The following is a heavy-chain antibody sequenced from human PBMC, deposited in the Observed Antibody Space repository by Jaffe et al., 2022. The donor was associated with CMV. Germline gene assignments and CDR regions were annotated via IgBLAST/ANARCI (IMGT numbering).Heavy chain of an antibody. Sequence: QVQLVQSGAEVKKPGASVKVSCKASGYTFTGHYMHWVRQAPGQRLEWLGWINPNSGGTTYAQKFQGRVTMTRDTSLSTAYMELRSLTSDDTAVYYCAKNRLDSYTAGSYPGYWGQGTLVTVSS. CDR3: AKNRLDSYTAGSYPGY. J-gene: IGHJ4*02. CDR2: INPNSGGT. D-gene: IGHD3-10*01. CDR1: GYTFTGHY. V-gene: IGHV1-2*02.